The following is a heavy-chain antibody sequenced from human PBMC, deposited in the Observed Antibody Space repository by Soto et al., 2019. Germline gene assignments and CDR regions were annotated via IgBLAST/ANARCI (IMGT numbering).Heavy chain of an antibody. CDR3: ARDRIGVGTYCYGMDV. Sequence: QVQLAQSGAEVKKPGSSVKVSCKASGGIFGSYAISWVRQAPGQGLEWMGGIIPTFGTGNYAQKFQGRVTITADASTTTAYMELSSLRSEDTAIYYCARDRIGVGTYCYGMDVWGQGTTVTVSS. CDR2: IIPTFGTG. CDR1: GGIFGSYA. D-gene: IGHD3-3*01. J-gene: IGHJ6*02. V-gene: IGHV1-69*12.